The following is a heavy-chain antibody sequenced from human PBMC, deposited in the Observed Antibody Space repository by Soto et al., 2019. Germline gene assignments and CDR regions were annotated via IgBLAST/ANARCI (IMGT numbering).Heavy chain of an antibody. Sequence: LRLSCAASGFTFSSYGMHWVRQAPGKGLEWVAVIWYDGSNKYYADSVKGRFTISRDNSKNTLYLQMNSLRAEDTAVYYCARDRRYYDFWSGYYIPTYGMDVWGQGTTVTVSS. D-gene: IGHD3-3*01. CDR2: IWYDGSNK. CDR1: GFTFSSYG. CDR3: ARDRRYYDFWSGYYIPTYGMDV. V-gene: IGHV3-33*01. J-gene: IGHJ6*02.